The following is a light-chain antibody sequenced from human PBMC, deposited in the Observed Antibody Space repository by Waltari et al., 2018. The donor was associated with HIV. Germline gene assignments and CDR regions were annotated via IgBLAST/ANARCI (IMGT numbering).Light chain of an antibody. V-gene: IGLV2-23*02. Sequence: QSALTQPASVSGPPGQSITISCTGTSSDVGSYNLVSWYQQHSGNAPKLMIYEVNERPSGVSDRFSGSKSGNTASLTISGLQADDEADYYCCSYAGSSTFYVFGSGTKVTVL. J-gene: IGLJ1*01. CDR3: CSYAGSSTFYV. CDR2: EVN. CDR1: SSDVGSYNL.